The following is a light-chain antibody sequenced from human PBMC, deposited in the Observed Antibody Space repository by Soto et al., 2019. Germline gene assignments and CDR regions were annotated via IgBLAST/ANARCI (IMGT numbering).Light chain of an antibody. CDR1: SSNIGAGYD. V-gene: IGLV1-40*01. CDR2: GNS. J-gene: IGLJ3*02. Sequence: QSVLTQPPSVSGAPGQRVTISCTGSSSNIGAGYDVHWYQQLPGTAPKLLIPGNSNRPSGVPDRFSGSKSGTSASLAITGLQAEDEAEYYCQSYDSSLSGFWVFGGGTKLTVL. CDR3: QSYDSSLSGFWV.